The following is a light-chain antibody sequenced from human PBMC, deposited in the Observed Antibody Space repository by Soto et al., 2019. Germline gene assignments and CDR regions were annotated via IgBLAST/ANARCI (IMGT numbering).Light chain of an antibody. CDR2: SAS. J-gene: IGKJ4*01. CDR3: QERNRWPRGT. Sequence: EVVLTQSPATLSLSPGESATLSCRASQSVSVNFAWYQQKPGQAPRSLIYSASDRAPGIPARFSGRGSGTYFTLTISSLEPEDFAVYYCQERNRWPRGTFGGGTKVDIK. CDR1: QSVSVN. V-gene: IGKV3-11*01.